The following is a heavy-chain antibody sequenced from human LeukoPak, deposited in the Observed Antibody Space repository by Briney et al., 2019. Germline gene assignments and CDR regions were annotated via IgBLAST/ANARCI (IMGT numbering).Heavy chain of an antibody. J-gene: IGHJ4*01. V-gene: IGHV1-18*01. CDR1: GYTFRNYG. D-gene: IGHD4-17*01. Sequence: ASVKVSCKASGYTFRNYGVSWVRQAPGQGLEWMGWIGVYNGDTEYAQKFQGRLSMTTDTSTSTAYMEMKSLTSDDTAVYFCARDRGFGHYVDEGADIIDFWGHGTPVTVSS. CDR3: ARDRGFGHYVDEGADIIDF. CDR2: IGVYNGDT.